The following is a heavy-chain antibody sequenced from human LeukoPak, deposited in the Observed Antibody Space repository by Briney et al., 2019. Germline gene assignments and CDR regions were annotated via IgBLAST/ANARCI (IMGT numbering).Heavy chain of an antibody. CDR1: GFTFSNYW. J-gene: IGHJ3*02. D-gene: IGHD6-25*01. Sequence: GGSLRLSCVTSGFTFSNYWLTWVRQAPGKGLEWVANIKEDGNEMYYVDSVKGRFTISRDNAKNSLFLQMNSLRVEDTAMYYCARDQRAFDIWGRGTMVTVSS. CDR3: ARDQRAFDI. V-gene: IGHV3-7*01. CDR2: IKEDGNEM.